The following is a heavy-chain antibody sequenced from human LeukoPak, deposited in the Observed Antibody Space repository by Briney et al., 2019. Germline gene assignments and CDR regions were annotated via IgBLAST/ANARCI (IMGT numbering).Heavy chain of an antibody. CDR2: IYPGDSDT. V-gene: IGHV5-51*01. CDR1: GYSFTSYW. CDR3: ARPYYDSSGYFDY. J-gene: IGHJ4*02. D-gene: IGHD3-22*01. Sequence: GESLKISCKGSGYSFTSYWIGWVRQMPGKGLEWMGIIYPGDSDTRYSPSFQGQVTISADKSISTAYLQWSSLQASDTAMYYCARPYYDSSGYFDYWGQGTLVTVSS.